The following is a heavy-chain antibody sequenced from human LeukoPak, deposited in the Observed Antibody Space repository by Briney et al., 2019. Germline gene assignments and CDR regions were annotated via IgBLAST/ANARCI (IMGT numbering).Heavy chain of an antibody. J-gene: IGHJ4*02. CDR1: GGSISSYY. CDR3: ASYDFRGGFDY. D-gene: IGHD3-3*01. V-gene: IGHV4-4*09. CDR2: IYTSGST. Sequence: SETLSLTCTVSGGSISSYYWSWIRQPPGKGLEWIGYIYTSGSTNYNPSLKSRVTISVDTSKNQSSLKLSSVTAADTAVYYCASYDFRGGFDYWGQGTLVTVSS.